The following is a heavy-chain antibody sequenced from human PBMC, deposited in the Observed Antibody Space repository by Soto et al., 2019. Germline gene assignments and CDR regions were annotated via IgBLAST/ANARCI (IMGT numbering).Heavy chain of an antibody. J-gene: IGHJ6*02. Sequence: SSETLSLTCTVSGGSISSYYWSWVRQPPGKGLEWIGYIHYSGSANYNPPPKSRGTISVDTSKKQFSLKLTSETAADTAVYYYARDNGRGSYINCYYYGMDVWGQGTTVTVSS. V-gene: IGHV4-59*01. D-gene: IGHD1-26*01. CDR3: ARDNGRGSYINCYYYGMDV. CDR2: IHYSGSA. CDR1: GGSISSYY.